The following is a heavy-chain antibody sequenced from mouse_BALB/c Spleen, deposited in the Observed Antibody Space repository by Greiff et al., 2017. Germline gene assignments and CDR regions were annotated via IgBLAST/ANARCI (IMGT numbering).Heavy chain of an antibody. J-gene: IGHJ4*01. D-gene: IGHD2-1*01. Sequence: VQLQQSGAELMKPGASVKISCKATGYTFSSYWIEWVKQRPGHGLEWIGEILPGSGSTNYNEKFKGKATFTADTSSNTAYMQLSSLTSEDSAVYYCASRGNYNAMDYWGQGTSVTVSS. CDR1: GYTFSSYW. V-gene: IGHV1-9*01. CDR2: ILPGSGST. CDR3: ASRGNYNAMDY.